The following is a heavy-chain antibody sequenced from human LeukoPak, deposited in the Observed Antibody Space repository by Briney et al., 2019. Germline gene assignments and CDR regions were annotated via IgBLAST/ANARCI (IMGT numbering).Heavy chain of an antibody. CDR2: IWYDGSNK. CDR3: AREAISSSWSYYFDY. Sequence: GRSLRLSCAASGFTFSSYGMHWVRQAPGKGLEWVAVIWYDGSNKYYADSVKGRFTISRDNSKNTLYLQMNSPRAEDTAVYYCAREAISSSWSYYFDYWGQGTLVTVSS. J-gene: IGHJ4*02. V-gene: IGHV3-33*01. D-gene: IGHD6-13*01. CDR1: GFTFSSYG.